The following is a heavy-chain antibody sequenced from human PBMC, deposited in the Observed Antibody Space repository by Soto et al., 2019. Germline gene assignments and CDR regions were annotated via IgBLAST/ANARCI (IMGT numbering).Heavy chain of an antibody. Sequence: ASVKVSCKASGNTFTNFGVTWVRQAPGQGLEWMGWISAYTDDPNYAQKFQGRVTMTIDTSTSTAYLDLRSLTSDDTAVYYCARVIPGAEAWFDPWGQGTLVTVS. V-gene: IGHV1-18*01. CDR3: ARVIPGAEAWFDP. CDR1: GNTFTNFG. CDR2: ISAYTDDP. J-gene: IGHJ5*02. D-gene: IGHD2-2*01.